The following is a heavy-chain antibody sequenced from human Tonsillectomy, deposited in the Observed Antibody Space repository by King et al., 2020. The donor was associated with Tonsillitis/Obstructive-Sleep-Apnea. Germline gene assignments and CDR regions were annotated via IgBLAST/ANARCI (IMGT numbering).Heavy chain of an antibody. D-gene: IGHD3-22*01. CDR1: GYTFTRNY. CDR2: INPSGGST. V-gene: IGHV1-46*01. Sequence: VQLVESGAEVKKPGASVKVSCKASGYTFTRNYMHWVRQAPGQGLEWMGTINPSGGSTSYAQKFQGRVTMTSDTSTSTVYMEVSSLSSEDTAVYYCARDRVYDSNGYYSAVVGFFDYWGQGTLVTVSS. J-gene: IGHJ4*02. CDR3: ARDRVYDSNGYYSAVVGFFDY.